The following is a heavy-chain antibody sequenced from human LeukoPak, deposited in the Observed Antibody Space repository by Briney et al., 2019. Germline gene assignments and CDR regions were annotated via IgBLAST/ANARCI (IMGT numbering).Heavy chain of an antibody. CDR2: INHSGST. D-gene: IGHD2-2*02. CDR3: ARGARIVVVPAAIHHWFDP. CDR1: GGSFSGYY. V-gene: IGHV4-34*01. Sequence: SETLSLTCAVYGGSFSGYYWSWIRQPPGKGLEWIGEINHSGSTNYNPSLKSRVTISVDTSKNQFSLKLSSVTAADTAVYYCARGARIVVVPAAIHHWFDPWGQGTLVTVSS. J-gene: IGHJ5*02.